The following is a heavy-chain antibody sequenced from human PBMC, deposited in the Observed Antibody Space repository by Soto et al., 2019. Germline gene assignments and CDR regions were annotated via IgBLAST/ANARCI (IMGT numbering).Heavy chain of an antibody. V-gene: IGHV3-23*01. CDR2: ISGSDDST. Sequence: EVQLLESGGGLVQPGGSLRLTCAGYGFTLSSYAMNWVRQAPGEGLEWVSGISGSDDSTRYADSAKGWFTISRDNSKNTLYLQMNSLRVEDTAVYYCAKGKPGVILAVPLDCWGQGSLVTVSS. CDR1: GFTLSSYA. J-gene: IGHJ4*02. D-gene: IGHD2-2*01. CDR3: AKGKPGVILAVPLDC.